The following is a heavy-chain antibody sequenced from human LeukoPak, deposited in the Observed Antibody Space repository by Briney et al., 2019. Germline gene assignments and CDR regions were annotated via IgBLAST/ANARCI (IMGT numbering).Heavy chain of an antibody. CDR3: ARGQSITMVRGVIITSPSYWFDP. CDR1: GGSFSGYY. Sequence: SETLSLTCAVYGGSFSGYYWSWIRQPPGKGLEWIGEINHSGSTNYNPSLKSRVTISVDTSKNQFSLKLSSVTAADTAVYYCARGQSITMVRGVIITSPSYWFDPWGQGTLVTVSS. D-gene: IGHD3-10*01. CDR2: INHSGST. J-gene: IGHJ5*02. V-gene: IGHV4-34*01.